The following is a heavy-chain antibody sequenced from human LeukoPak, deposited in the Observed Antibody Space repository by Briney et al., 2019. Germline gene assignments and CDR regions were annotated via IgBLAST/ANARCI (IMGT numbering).Heavy chain of an antibody. Sequence: SETLSLTCAVSGGSISSHYWTWIRQPPGKGLEWIGYIYYSDSTNYNPSLKSRVIISVDTSKNQFSLRLSSVTAADTAVYYCARGVDPLYYYDSSGIRFDPWGQGTLVTVSS. CDR2: IYYSDST. J-gene: IGHJ5*02. CDR3: ARGVDPLYYYDSSGIRFDP. D-gene: IGHD3-22*01. V-gene: IGHV4-59*11. CDR1: GGSISSHY.